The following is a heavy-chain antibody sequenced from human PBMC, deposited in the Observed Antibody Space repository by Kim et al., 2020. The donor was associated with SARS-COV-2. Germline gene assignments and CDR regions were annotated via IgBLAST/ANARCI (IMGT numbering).Heavy chain of an antibody. J-gene: IGHJ4*02. D-gene: IGHD2-2*01. CDR3: AKDVIVVVPAATFGY. V-gene: IGHV3-23*01. Sequence: ADSVTGRFTISGDKSKNTLYLQMHSLRAEDTAVYYCAKDVIVVVPAATFGYWGQGTLVTVSS.